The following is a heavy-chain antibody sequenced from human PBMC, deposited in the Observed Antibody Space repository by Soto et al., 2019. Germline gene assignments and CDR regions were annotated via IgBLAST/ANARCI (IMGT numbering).Heavy chain of an antibody. Sequence: GSLRLSCAASGFTFSSYAMHWVRQASGKGLEWVGRIRSKANSYATAYAASVKGRFTISRDDSKNTAYLQMNSLKTEDTAVYYCTTRVVLDYWGQGTLVTVSS. V-gene: IGHV3-73*01. CDR2: IRSKANSYAT. CDR3: TTRVVLDY. J-gene: IGHJ4*02. CDR1: GFTFSSYA. D-gene: IGHD2-2*01.